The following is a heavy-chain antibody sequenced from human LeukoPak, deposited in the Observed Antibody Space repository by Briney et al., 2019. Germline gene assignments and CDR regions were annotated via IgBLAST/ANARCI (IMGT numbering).Heavy chain of an antibody. J-gene: IGHJ5*02. CDR3: ARAGTTQRTNKRRYNWFDP. CDR2: TNHSGST. Sequence: SETLSLTCAVYGGSFSGYYWSWIRQPPGKGLEWFGETNHSGSTNYNPSLKSRVTISVDTSKNQFSLKLSSVTAADTAVYYCARAGTTQRTNKRRYNWFDPWGQGTLVTVSS. CDR1: GGSFSGYY. V-gene: IGHV4-34*01. D-gene: IGHD2/OR15-2a*01.